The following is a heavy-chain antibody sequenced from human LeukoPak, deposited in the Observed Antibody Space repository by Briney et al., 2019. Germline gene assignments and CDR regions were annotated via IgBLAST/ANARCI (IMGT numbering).Heavy chain of an antibody. CDR2: IYYSGST. J-gene: IGHJ4*02. D-gene: IGHD2-2*01. CDR3: AREVPAAPGFFDY. CDR1: GGSISSGDYY. V-gene: IGHV4-30-4*01. Sequence: SQTLSLTCTVSGGSISSGDYYWRWIRQPPGKGLEWIVYIYYSGSTYYNPSHKSRITISVDTSKNQFSLKLSSVTAADTAVYYCAREVPAAPGFFDYWGQGTLVTVSS.